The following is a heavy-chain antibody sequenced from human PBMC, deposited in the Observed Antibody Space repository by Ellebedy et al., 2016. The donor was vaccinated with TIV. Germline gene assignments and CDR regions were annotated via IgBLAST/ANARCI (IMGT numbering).Heavy chain of an antibody. CDR1: GGSISSYY. V-gene: IGHV4-39*07. CDR3: ARAPGRVLTGYYKRSYGMDV. D-gene: IGHD3-9*01. CDR2: IYYSGST. J-gene: IGHJ6*02. Sequence: MPSETLSLTCTVSGGSISSYYWGWIRQPPGKGLEWIGSIYYSGSTYYNPSLKSRLTISVDTSKNQFSLKLSSVTAADTAVYYCARAPGRVLTGYYKRSYGMDVWGQGTTVTVSS.